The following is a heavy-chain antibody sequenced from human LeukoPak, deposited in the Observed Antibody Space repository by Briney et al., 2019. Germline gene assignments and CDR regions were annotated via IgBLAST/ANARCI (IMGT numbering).Heavy chain of an antibody. D-gene: IGHD3-9*01. Sequence: PGGSLRLSCAASGFTFSSYIMNWVRQAPGKGLEWVSGSSGSGGSTYYADSVKGRFTISRDNSKNTLYLQMNTLGAEDTAVYYCARDDILTGSAAFDMWGQGTMVTVSS. CDR2: SSGSGGST. J-gene: IGHJ3*02. CDR1: GFTFSSYI. V-gene: IGHV3-23*01. CDR3: ARDDILTGSAAFDM.